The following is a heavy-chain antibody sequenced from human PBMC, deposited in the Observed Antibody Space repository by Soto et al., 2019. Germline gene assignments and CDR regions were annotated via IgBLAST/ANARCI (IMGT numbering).Heavy chain of an antibody. D-gene: IGHD3-22*01. Sequence: SETLSLTCAVYGGSFSGYYWSWIRQPPGKGLEWIGETNHSGSTNYNPSLKSRVTISVDTSKNQFSLKLSSVTAADTAVYYCARVQRTYYYDSSGYYPDYWGQGTLVTVSS. CDR1: GGSFSGYY. J-gene: IGHJ4*02. V-gene: IGHV4-34*01. CDR2: TNHSGST. CDR3: ARVQRTYYYDSSGYYPDY.